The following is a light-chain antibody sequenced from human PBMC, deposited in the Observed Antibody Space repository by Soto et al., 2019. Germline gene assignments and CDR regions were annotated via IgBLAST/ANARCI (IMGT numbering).Light chain of an antibody. CDR3: QQYHSWPQT. V-gene: IGKV3-15*01. CDR1: HSVSSN. Sequence: EIVLTPYAATLAVSPRERATRSCRASHSVSSNLAWYQQRPGQAPRLLISGASTRATGIPARFSGSGSGTEFTLAVTRLLFADFGVYSCQQYHSWPQTFGQGTKV. J-gene: IGKJ1*01. CDR2: GAS.